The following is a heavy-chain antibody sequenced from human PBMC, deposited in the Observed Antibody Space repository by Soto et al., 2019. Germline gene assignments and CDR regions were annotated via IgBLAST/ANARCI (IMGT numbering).Heavy chain of an antibody. CDR1: GYTFTSYG. V-gene: IGHV1-18*01. D-gene: IGHD3-22*01. CDR3: ARHYYYDSSGYFGPYYYYYGMDV. J-gene: IGHJ6*02. Sequence: VKVSCKASGYTFTSYGISWVRQAPGQGLEWMGWISAYNGNTSYAQKLQGRVTMTTDTSTSTAYMELRSLRSDDTAVYYCARHYYYDSSGYFGPYYYYYGMDVWGQGTTVTVS. CDR2: ISAYNGNT.